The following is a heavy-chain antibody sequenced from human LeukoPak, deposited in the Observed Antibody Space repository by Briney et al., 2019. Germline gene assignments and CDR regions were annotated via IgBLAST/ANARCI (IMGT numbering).Heavy chain of an antibody. Sequence: GGSLRLSCAASGFTFSSYGIHWVRQAPGKGLEWVAFIRCDGSNKYYADSVKGRFTISRDDSKNTLYLQMNRLRAEDTAVYYCAKEPPGYYYDSSGYGLGIFDYWGQGTLVTVSS. V-gene: IGHV3-30*02. CDR2: IRCDGSNK. J-gene: IGHJ4*02. CDR1: GFTFSSYG. CDR3: AKEPPGYYYDSSGYGLGIFDY. D-gene: IGHD3-22*01.